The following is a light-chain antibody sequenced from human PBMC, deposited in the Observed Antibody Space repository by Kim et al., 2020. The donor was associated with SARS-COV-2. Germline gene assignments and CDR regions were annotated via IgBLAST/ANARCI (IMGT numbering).Light chain of an antibody. Sequence: EIVLTQSPGTLSLSPGERATLSCRASQSVRSSYLAWYQQKPGQAPRLLIYGASSRATGIPDRFSGSGSGTDFTLTISRLEPEDFAVYYCEKYVSSRGTFGQGTKGDIK. CDR3: EKYVSSRGT. CDR1: QSVRSSY. V-gene: IGKV3-20*01. CDR2: GAS. J-gene: IGKJ1*01.